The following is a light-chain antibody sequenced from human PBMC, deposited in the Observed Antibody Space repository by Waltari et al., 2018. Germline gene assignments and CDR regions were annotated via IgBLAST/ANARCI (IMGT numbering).Light chain of an antibody. CDR3: QQYESLIA. CDR2: DVS. V-gene: IGKV1-33*01. Sequence: DIQRTQSPSSLSASIGDGVTITCRASHDVSKRLNWYQQKLGEAPKLLIYDVSHLERGVPSSFRGRGSGTDFTLTISSLEPEDVATYYCQQYESLIAFGQGTRL. CDR1: HDVSKR. J-gene: IGKJ5*01.